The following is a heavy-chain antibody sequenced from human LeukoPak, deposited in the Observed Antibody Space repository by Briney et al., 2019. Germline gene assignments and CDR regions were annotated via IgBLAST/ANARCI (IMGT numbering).Heavy chain of an antibody. J-gene: IGHJ4*02. Sequence: GASVKVSCKASGYTFTSYYMHWVRQAPGQGLEWMGIINPSGGSTSYAQKFQGRVTMTKDASTSTVYMELSSLRSEDTAVYYCARDMTRTFDYWGQGTLVTVSS. V-gene: IGHV1-46*01. D-gene: IGHD3-16*01. CDR1: GYTFTSYY. CDR3: ARDMTRTFDY. CDR2: INPSGGST.